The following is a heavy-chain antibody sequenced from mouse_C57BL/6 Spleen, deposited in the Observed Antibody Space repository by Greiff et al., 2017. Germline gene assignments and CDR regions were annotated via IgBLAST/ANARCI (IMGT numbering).Heavy chain of an antibody. V-gene: IGHV1-74*01. CDR1: GYTFTSYW. D-gene: IGHD2-5*01. Sequence: VQLQQPGAELVKPGASVKVSCKASGYTFTSYWMHWVKQRPGQGLEWIGRIHPSDSDTNYNQKFKGKATLTVDKSSSTAYMQLSSLTSEDSAVYYGANSSPPYYSNSEFAYWGQGTLVTVSA. CDR3: ANSSPPYYSNSEFAY. CDR2: IHPSDSDT. J-gene: IGHJ3*01.